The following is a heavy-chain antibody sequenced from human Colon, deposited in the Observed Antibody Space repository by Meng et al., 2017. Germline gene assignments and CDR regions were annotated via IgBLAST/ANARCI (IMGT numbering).Heavy chain of an antibody. CDR3: ARSTPSLDY. D-gene: IGHD2-15*01. V-gene: IGHV1-2*02. J-gene: IGHJ4*02. CDR2: IVPNSGDT. Sequence: QVQLGQCGMEVKRPGASVKVSCKASGYSFSDCYIHWVRQAPGQGLEWMGWIVPNSGDTNYAQKFQGRVTMTRDTSISTTYMELIRLTSDDTAVYYCARSTPSLDYWGQGTLVTVSS. CDR1: GYSFSDCY.